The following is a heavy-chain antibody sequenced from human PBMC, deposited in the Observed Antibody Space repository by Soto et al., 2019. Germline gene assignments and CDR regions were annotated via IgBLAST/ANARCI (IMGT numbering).Heavy chain of an antibody. J-gene: IGHJ4*02. CDR3: ARASGSGKTGVDY. Sequence: SETLSLTCTVSGGSISSGDYYWSWIRQPPGKGLEWIGYIYYSGSTYYNPSLKSRVTISVDTSKNQFSLKLSSVTAADTAVYYCARASGSGKTGVDYWGQGTLVTVSS. CDR1: GGSISSGDYY. CDR2: IYYSGST. D-gene: IGHD3-10*01. V-gene: IGHV4-30-4*01.